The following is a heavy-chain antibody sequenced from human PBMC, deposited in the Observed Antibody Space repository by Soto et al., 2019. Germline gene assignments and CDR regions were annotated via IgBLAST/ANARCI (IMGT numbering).Heavy chain of an antibody. Sequence: ASVKVSCKTSGYTFTGNYIHWVRQAPGQGLEWMGWLNPQSGGTNYAQKFQGRVTMTTDTSTSTAYMELRSLRSDDTAVYYCAREEVGVARDGYNVDWFDPWGQGTLVTVSS. CDR2: LNPQSGGT. J-gene: IGHJ5*02. D-gene: IGHD5-12*01. CDR1: GYTFTGNY. CDR3: AREEVGVARDGYNVDWFDP. V-gene: IGHV1-2*02.